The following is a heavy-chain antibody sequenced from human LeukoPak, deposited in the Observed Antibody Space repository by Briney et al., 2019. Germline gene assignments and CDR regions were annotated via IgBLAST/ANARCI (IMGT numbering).Heavy chain of an antibody. J-gene: IGHJ6*03. CDR3: ARDRIAQTTGPNYYYNYYMDV. D-gene: IGHD4-11*01. V-gene: IGHV3-7*01. CDR2: IKQDGTEK. Sequence: GGSLRLSCAASGFTFSSYWMSWVRQAPGKGLEWVANIKQDGTEKYYVDSVKGRFTISRDNAKNSLYLQMNSLRVEDTAVYYCARDRIAQTTGPNYYYNYYMDVWGKGTTVTVSS. CDR1: GFTFSSYW.